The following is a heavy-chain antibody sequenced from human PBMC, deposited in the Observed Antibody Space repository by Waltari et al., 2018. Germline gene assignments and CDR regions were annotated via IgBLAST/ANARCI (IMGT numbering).Heavy chain of an antibody. CDR3: AGDRAIGLFFDY. CDR2: VHHSGKT. V-gene: IGHV4-4*02. CDR1: GDSFSGNYW. D-gene: IGHD2-2*01. J-gene: IGHJ4*02. Sequence: QVQLQESGQGLVKPSGTLSHTGAVSGDSFSGNYWWSWPRQSPEKGLEWLGQVHHSGKTHYNPSLQSRVTISLDKPKNQFSLNLNSVTGADTAVYYCAGDRAIGLFFDYWGRGTLVAVSS.